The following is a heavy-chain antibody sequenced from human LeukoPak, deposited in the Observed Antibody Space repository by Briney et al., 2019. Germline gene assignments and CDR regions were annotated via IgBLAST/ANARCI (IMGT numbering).Heavy chain of an antibody. V-gene: IGHV4-59*12. CDR3: ARSLAVAGTGSAGSLDLDY. J-gene: IGHJ4*02. CDR1: GGSISSYY. CDR2: IYYSGST. Sequence: SETLSLTCTVSGGSISSYYWSWIRQPPGKGLEWIGYIYYSGSTNYNPSLKSRVTISVDTSKNQFSLKLSSVTAADTAVYYCARSLAVAGTGSAGSLDLDYWGQGTLVTVSS. D-gene: IGHD6-19*01.